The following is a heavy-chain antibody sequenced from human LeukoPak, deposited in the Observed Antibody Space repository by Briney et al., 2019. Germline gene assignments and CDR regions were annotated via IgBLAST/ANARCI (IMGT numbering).Heavy chain of an antibody. J-gene: IGHJ4*02. CDR2: IYYGGST. CDR3: ARVRRYYFDY. CDR1: GGSISSYY. D-gene: IGHD3-10*01. Sequence: SETLSLTCTVSGGSISSYYWSWIRQPPGKGLEWIGYIYYGGSTNYNPSLKSRVTISVDTSKNQFSLKLSSVTAADTAVYYSARVRRYYFDYWGQGTLVTVSS. V-gene: IGHV4-59*01.